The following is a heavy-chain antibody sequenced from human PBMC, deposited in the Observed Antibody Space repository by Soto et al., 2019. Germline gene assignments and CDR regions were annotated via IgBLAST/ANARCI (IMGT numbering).Heavy chain of an antibody. Sequence: GGSLILSCAASGFTFSSYWMHWVRQAPGKGLVWVSRINSDESSANYADSVKGRFTISRDSAKNTVYLQMSSLSDEDTAMYFCARGVESTRNAMDVWGQGTTVTVSS. V-gene: IGHV3-74*01. CDR2: INSDESSA. J-gene: IGHJ6*02. CDR3: ARGVESTRNAMDV. CDR1: GFTFSSYW. D-gene: IGHD2-15*01.